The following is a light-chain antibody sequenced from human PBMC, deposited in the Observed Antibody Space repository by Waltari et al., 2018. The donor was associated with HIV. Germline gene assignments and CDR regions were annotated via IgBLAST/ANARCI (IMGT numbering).Light chain of an antibody. Sequence: EILMTQAPATLSVSQGERATLSCRASQRVNSNLAWYQQKPGQTPRLLIYCTSTRATDIPARFSGSGSGTEFTLTISSLQSEDFAVYYCHHYNNWRETFGHGTKVEIK. CDR2: CTS. CDR3: HHYNNWRET. J-gene: IGKJ1*01. CDR1: QRVNSN. V-gene: IGKV3-15*01.